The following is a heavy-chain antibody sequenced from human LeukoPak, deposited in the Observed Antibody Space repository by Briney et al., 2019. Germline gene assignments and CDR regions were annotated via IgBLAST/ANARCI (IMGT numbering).Heavy chain of an antibody. J-gene: IGHJ3*02. V-gene: IGHV3-11*06. Sequence: GRFTISRDNANNLLYLQMNSLRAEDTAVYYCAREAYYYDSSGYADAFDIWGQGTMVTVSS. D-gene: IGHD3-22*01. CDR3: AREAYYYDSSGYADAFDI.